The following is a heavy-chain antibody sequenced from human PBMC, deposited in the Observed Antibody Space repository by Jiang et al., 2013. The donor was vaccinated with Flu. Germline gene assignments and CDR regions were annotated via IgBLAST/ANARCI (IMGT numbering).Heavy chain of an antibody. D-gene: IGHD5-18*01. CDR1: GYTFTSYG. V-gene: IGHV1-18*01. J-gene: IGHJ5*02. CDR2: ISAYNGNT. CDR3: ARDDSDTAPEGGWFDP. Sequence: SGAEVKKPGASVKVSCKASGYTFTSYGISWVRQAPGQGLEWMGWISAYNGNTNYAQKLQGRVTMTTDASTSTAYMELRSLRSDDTAVYYCARDDSDTAPEGGWFDPWGQGTLVTVSS.